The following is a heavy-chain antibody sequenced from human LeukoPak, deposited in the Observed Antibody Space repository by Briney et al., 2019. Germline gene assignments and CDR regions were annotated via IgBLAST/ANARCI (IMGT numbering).Heavy chain of an antibody. J-gene: IGHJ4*02. Sequence: PSGTLSLTCAVSGGSISSSYWWSWVRQPPGKGLEWIGEVYHSGSTNYYPSLKSRVTISIEKSKNQFSLKLSSVTAADTAVYYCARDNYDSSGFPRYFDYWGQGTLVTVSS. V-gene: IGHV4-4*02. CDR1: GGSISSSYW. CDR3: ARDNYDSSGFPRYFDY. CDR2: VYHSGST. D-gene: IGHD3-22*01.